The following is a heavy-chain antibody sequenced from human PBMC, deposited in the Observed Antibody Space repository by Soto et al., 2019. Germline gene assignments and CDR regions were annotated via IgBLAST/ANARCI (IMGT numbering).Heavy chain of an antibody. CDR2: INHSGST. CDR3: ARVEYQLLFGFDP. CDR1: GGSFSGYY. Sequence: SETLSLTCAVYGGSFSGYYWSWIRQPPGKGLEWIGEINHSGSTNYNPSLKSRVTISVDTSKNQFSLKLSSVTAADTAVYYCARVEYQLLFGFDPWGKGTLVTVSS. D-gene: IGHD2-2*01. V-gene: IGHV4-34*01. J-gene: IGHJ5*02.